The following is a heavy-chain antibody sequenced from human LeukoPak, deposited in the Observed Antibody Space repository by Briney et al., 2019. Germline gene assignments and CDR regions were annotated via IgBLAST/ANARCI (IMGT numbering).Heavy chain of an antibody. Sequence: SETLSLTCTVSGGSISSSSYYWGWLRQPPGKGLEWIGSIYYSGSTYYNPSLKSRVTISVDTSKNQFSLKLSSVTAADTAVYYCARQPPIAASDYWGQGTLVTVSS. D-gene: IGHD6-6*01. V-gene: IGHV4-39*01. J-gene: IGHJ4*02. CDR2: IYYSGST. CDR3: ARQPPIAASDY. CDR1: GGSISSSSYY.